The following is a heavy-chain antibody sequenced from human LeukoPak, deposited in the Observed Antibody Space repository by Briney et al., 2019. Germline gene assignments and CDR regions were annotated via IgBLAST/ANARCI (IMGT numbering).Heavy chain of an antibody. Sequence: GGSLRLSCAASGFTFSSYAMSWVRQAPGKGLEWVSSISSSSSYIYYADSVKGRFTISRDNAKNSLYLQMNSLRAEDTAVYYCARDGNPRYNWNDFPDYWGQGTLVTVSS. CDR3: ARDGNPRYNWNDFPDY. V-gene: IGHV3-21*01. CDR2: ISSSSSYI. D-gene: IGHD1-1*01. CDR1: GFTFSSYA. J-gene: IGHJ4*02.